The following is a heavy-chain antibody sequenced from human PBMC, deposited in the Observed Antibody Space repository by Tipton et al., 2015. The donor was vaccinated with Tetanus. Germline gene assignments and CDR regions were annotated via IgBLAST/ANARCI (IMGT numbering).Heavy chain of an antibody. CDR2: ISSSSRYI. J-gene: IGHJ4*02. D-gene: IGHD2-21*02. CDR3: ARGMAEASNCGGDCYSDY. Sequence: QLVQSGGGVVQPGRSLRLSCAASGFTLSRYTLNWVRQAPGKGLEWVSSISSSSRYIYYADSVKGRFTISRDNAKNSLYLQRISLRAEDSAVYSCARGMAEASNCGGDCYSDYWGQGTLVTVSS. V-gene: IGHV3-21*01. CDR1: GFTLSRYT.